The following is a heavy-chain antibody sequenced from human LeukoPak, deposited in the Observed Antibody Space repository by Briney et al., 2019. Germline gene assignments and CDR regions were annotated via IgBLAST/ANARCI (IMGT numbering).Heavy chain of an antibody. Sequence: PGGSLRLSCAASGFTVSSNYMSWVRQAPGKGLEWVSVIYSGGSTYYADSVKGRFTISRDNSKNTLYLQMNSLRAEDTAVYYCARAVRDFWSGYYRDYWGQGTLVTVSS. V-gene: IGHV3-53*01. CDR3: ARAVRDFWSGYYRDY. J-gene: IGHJ4*02. CDR2: IYSGGST. D-gene: IGHD3-3*01. CDR1: GFTVSSNY.